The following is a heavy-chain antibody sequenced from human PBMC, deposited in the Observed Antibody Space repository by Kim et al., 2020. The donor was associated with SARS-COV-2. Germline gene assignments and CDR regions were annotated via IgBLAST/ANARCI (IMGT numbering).Heavy chain of an antibody. CDR2: IIPIFGTA. J-gene: IGHJ5*02. Sequence: SVKVSCKASGGTFSSYAISWVRQAPGQGLEWMGGIIPIFGTANYAQKFQGRVTITADESTSTAYMELSSLRSEDTAVYYCASGDLRYSPNWFDPWGQGTLVTVSS. CDR3: ASGDLRYSPNWFDP. V-gene: IGHV1-69*13. D-gene: IGHD3-9*01. CDR1: GGTFSSYA.